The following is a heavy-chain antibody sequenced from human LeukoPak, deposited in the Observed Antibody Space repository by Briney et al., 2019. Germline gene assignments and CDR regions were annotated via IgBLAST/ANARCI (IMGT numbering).Heavy chain of an antibody. CDR2: ISGSGGST. Sequence: TGGSLRLSCAASGFTFSSYAMSWVRQAPGKGLEWVSAISGSGGSTYYADSVKGRFTISRDNSKNTLYLQMNSLRAEDTAVYYCAKARAPPYTAVAFDYWGQGTLVTVSS. J-gene: IGHJ4*02. D-gene: IGHD5-18*01. CDR1: GFTFSSYA. V-gene: IGHV3-23*01. CDR3: AKARAPPYTAVAFDY.